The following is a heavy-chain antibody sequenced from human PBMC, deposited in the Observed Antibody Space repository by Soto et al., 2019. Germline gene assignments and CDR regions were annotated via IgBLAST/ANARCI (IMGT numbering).Heavy chain of an antibody. D-gene: IGHD2-2*01. Sequence: GASVKVSCTASGYRLASYGISWVRQAPGQGLEWMGWISGHDGNTKYTQKVQGRVTVTTDTSTSTAYMDLRSLRSDDTAMYYCAREYCSSASCYGPDFWGQGTLVTVSS. V-gene: IGHV1-18*01. J-gene: IGHJ4*02. CDR1: GYRLASYG. CDR2: ISGHDGNT. CDR3: AREYCSSASCYGPDF.